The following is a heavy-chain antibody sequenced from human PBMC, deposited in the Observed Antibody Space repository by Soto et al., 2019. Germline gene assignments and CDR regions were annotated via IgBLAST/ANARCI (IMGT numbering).Heavy chain of an antibody. CDR2: IYYSGST. CDR1: GGSISSGGYY. CDR3: ESPVATPQYYYYGLDV. D-gene: IGHD5-12*01. Sequence: PSETLSLTCTVSGGSISSGGYYWSWIRQHPGKGLEWIGYIYYSGSTYYNPSLKSRVTISVDTSKNQFSLKLSSVAAAETAVYYCESPVATPQYYYYGLDVWGQGTTVTVSS. J-gene: IGHJ6*02. V-gene: IGHV4-31*03.